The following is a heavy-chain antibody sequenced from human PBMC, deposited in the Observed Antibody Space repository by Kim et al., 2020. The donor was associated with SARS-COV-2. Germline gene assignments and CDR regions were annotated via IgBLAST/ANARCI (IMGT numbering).Heavy chain of an antibody. CDR2: DSDT. Sequence: DSDTRYSPSLQGQVTISGDKSISTAYLQWSSLKASDTAMYYCASMQNFEYWGQGTLVTVSS. D-gene: IGHD2-2*01. CDR3: ASMQNFEY. V-gene: IGHV5-51*01. J-gene: IGHJ4*02.